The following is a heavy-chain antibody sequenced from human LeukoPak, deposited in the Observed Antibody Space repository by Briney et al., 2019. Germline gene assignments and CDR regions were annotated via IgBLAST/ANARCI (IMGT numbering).Heavy chain of an antibody. Sequence: PGGSLRLSCAASGFTFSSYWMHWVRQAPGKGLVWVSRINTDGSSTSYADSVKGRFTISRDNAKNTLYLQMNSLRAEDTAVYYCATHPSFLDGGKKAFDYWGQGTLVTVSS. J-gene: IGHJ4*02. CDR3: ATHPSFLDGGKKAFDY. V-gene: IGHV3-74*01. CDR2: INTDGSST. D-gene: IGHD4-23*01. CDR1: GFTFSSYW.